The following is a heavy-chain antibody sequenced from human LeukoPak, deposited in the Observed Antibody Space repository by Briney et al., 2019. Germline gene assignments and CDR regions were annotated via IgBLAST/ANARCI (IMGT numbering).Heavy chain of an antibody. D-gene: IGHD6-19*01. CDR2: MNPNSGNT. CDR1: GYTFTIYD. V-gene: IGHV1-8*03. Sequence: ASVKVSCKASGYTFTIYDINWVRQATGQGLEWMGWMNPNSGNTGYAQKFQGRVTITRNTSIGTAYMELRSLRSDDTAVYYCARGLQENLAWLQAFSAFDIWGQGTMVTVSS. CDR3: ARGLQENLAWLQAFSAFDI. J-gene: IGHJ3*02.